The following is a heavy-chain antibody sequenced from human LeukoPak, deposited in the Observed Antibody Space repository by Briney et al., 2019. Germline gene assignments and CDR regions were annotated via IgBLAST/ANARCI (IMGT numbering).Heavy chain of an antibody. CDR2: ISAYNGNT. Sequence: GASVKVSCKASGYTFTSYGISWVRQAPGQGLEWMGWISAYNGNTNYAQKLQGRVTMTTDTSTSTAYMELRSLRSDDTAVYYCARDGPRYYGSGSHNWFDPWGQGTLVTVSS. CDR3: ARDGPRYYGSGSHNWFDP. CDR1: GYTFTSYG. J-gene: IGHJ5*02. V-gene: IGHV1-18*01. D-gene: IGHD3-10*01.